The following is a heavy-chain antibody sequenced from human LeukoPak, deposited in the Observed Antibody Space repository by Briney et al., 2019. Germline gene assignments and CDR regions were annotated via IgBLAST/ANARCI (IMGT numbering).Heavy chain of an antibody. Sequence: GESLKISCKGSGYSFTSYWIGWVRQMPGKGLEWMGIIYPGDSDTRYSPSLQGQVTISADKSISTAYLQWSSLKASDTAMYYCARREGYYYDSSGRNWFDPWGQGTLVTVSS. J-gene: IGHJ5*02. V-gene: IGHV5-51*01. CDR3: ARREGYYYDSSGRNWFDP. D-gene: IGHD3-22*01. CDR1: GYSFTSYW. CDR2: IYPGDSDT.